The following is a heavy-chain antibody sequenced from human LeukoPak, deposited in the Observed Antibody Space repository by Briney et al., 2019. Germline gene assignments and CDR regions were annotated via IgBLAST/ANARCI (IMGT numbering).Heavy chain of an antibody. CDR1: GFTLSKYW. J-gene: IGHJ3*02. Sequence: PGGSLRLSCAASGFTLSKYWMHWVRQAPGKGLAWVSRISSDGTTTAYADSVKGRFTISRDSAKNMLYLQMNSLRVEDTAVYYCAREDVDIVVATSGAFDIWGQGTMVTVSS. CDR3: AREDVDIVVATSGAFDI. CDR2: ISSDGTTT. D-gene: IGHD2-15*01. V-gene: IGHV3-74*01.